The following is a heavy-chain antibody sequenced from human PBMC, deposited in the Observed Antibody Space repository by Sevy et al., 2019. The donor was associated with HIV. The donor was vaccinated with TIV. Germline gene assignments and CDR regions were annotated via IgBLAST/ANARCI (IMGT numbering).Heavy chain of an antibody. J-gene: IGHJ5*02. CDR1: GFTFSNAW. Sequence: GGSLRLSCAASGFTFSNAWMSWVRQAPGKGLEWVGRIKSKTDGAATDYAAPVKDSFTISRDDSKNTLYLQMNSLKTEDTAVYYCTTDLWGRGYSYAPIFAYNWFDPWGQGTLVTVSS. CDR2: IKSKTDGAAT. V-gene: IGHV3-15*01. CDR3: TTDLWGRGYSYAPIFAYNWFDP. D-gene: IGHD5-18*01.